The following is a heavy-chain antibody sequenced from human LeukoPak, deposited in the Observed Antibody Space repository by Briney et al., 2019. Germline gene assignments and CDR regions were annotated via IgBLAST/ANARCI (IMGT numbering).Heavy chain of an antibody. J-gene: IGHJ4*02. CDR1: GYTFTSYD. CDR3: ARGKILMGGGRYALDY. V-gene: IGHV1-8*01. D-gene: IGHD2-15*01. Sequence: ASVKVSCKASGYTFTSYDINWVRQATGQGLEWMGWMNPNSGNTGYAQKFQGRVTMTRNTSISTAYMELSSLRSEDTAVYYCARGKILMGGGRYALDYWGQGTLVTVSS. CDR2: MNPNSGNT.